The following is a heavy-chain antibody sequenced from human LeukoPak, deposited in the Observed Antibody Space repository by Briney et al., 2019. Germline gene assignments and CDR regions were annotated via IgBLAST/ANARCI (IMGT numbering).Heavy chain of an antibody. D-gene: IGHD3-22*01. V-gene: IGHV3-21*01. Sequence: PGGSLRLSCAGSGFTFSSYNMNWVRQAPGKGLEWVSSITSSGAYIYYSDSVKGRFTISRDNANNSLYLQMNSLGAEDTAVYYCARALAFYSSGYSACPNWGQGTLVTVSS. CDR1: GFTFSSYN. CDR3: ARALAFYSSGYSACPN. J-gene: IGHJ4*02. CDR2: ITSSGAYI.